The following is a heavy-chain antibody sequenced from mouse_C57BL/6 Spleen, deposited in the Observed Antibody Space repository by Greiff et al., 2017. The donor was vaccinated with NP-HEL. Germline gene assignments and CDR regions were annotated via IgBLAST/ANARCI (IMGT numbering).Heavy chain of an antibody. CDR2: IWGVGST. CDR3: ASIHDAGFAY. D-gene: IGHD2-12*01. CDR1: GFSLTSYG. V-gene: IGHV2-6*01. J-gene: IGHJ3*01. Sequence: VKLVESGPGLVAPSQSLSITCTVSGFSLTSYGVDWVRQSPGKGLEWLGVIWGVGSTNYNSALKSRLSISKDNSKSQVFLKMNRLQTDDTAMYYCASIHDAGFAYWGQGTLVTVSA.